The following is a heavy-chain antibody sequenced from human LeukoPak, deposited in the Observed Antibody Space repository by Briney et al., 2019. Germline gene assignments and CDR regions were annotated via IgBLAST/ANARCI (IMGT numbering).Heavy chain of an antibody. CDR1: GGSISSYY. J-gene: IGHJ5*02. D-gene: IGHD2/OR15-2a*01. V-gene: IGHV4-59*08. CDR3: ARHENPMGIDL. CDR2: IYYSGST. Sequence: PSETLSLTCTVSGGSISSYYWSWIRQPPGKGLEWIGYIYYSGSTNYNPSLKSRVTISVDTSKNQFSLKLSSVTAADTAVYYCARHENPMGIDLWGQGTLVTVSS.